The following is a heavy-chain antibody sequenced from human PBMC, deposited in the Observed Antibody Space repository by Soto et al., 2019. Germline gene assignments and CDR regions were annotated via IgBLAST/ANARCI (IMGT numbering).Heavy chain of an antibody. CDR1: ELNIISYG. V-gene: IGHV3-30*18. Sequence: GGSLRLSYAASELNIISYGMRRVRKAPGKGLEWVAVISYDGSNKYYADSVKGRFTISRDNSKNTLYPQMNSLRAEDTAVYYCAKGLDCSGGSCYSSRQEPGGDAFDIWGQGTMVTV. J-gene: IGHJ3*02. CDR3: AKGLDCSGGSCYSSRQEPGGDAFDI. CDR2: ISYDGSNK. D-gene: IGHD2-15*01.